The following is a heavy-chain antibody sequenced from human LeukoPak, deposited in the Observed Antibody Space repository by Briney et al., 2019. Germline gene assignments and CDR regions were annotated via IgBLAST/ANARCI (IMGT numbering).Heavy chain of an antibody. CDR2: ITGNGDST. V-gene: IGHV3-23*01. CDR3: AKGDYGDYVVLYYYGMDV. J-gene: IGHJ6*02. Sequence: GGSLRLSCAASGFTFSNFAMNWVRQVPGKGLEWASTITGNGDSTYYVDSVKGRFTISRDNSKNTLYLQMNGLRAEDTAVYYCAKGDYGDYVVLYYYGMDVWGQGTTVTVSS. D-gene: IGHD4-17*01. CDR1: GFTFSNFA.